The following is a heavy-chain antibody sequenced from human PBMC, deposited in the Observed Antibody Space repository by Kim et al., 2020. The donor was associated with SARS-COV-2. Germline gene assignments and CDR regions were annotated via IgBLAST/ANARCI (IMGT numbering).Heavy chain of an antibody. V-gene: IGHV3-30-3*01. CDR3: ARDCIDIIRPGEEWLLLSGTFDY. CDR2: ISYDGSNK. Sequence: GGSLRLSCAASGFTFSSYAMHWVRQAPGKGLEWVAVISYDGSNKYYADSVKGRFTISRDNSKNTLYLQMNSLRAEDTAVYYCARDCIDIIRPGEEWLLLSGTFDYWGQGTLVTVSS. D-gene: IGHD3-3*01. J-gene: IGHJ4*02. CDR1: GFTFSSYA.